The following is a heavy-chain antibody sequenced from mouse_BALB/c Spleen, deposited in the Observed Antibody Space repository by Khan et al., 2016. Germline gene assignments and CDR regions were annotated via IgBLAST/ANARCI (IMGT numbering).Heavy chain of an antibody. Sequence: VQLQQSVAELVRPGALVKLSCKASGFNIKDYYMHWVKQRPEQGLEWIGWIDPENGNTIYDPKFQGKASITADTSSNTAYLQLSSLTSEDTAVYYCARSTATDFDYWGQGTTLTVSS. CDR1: GFNIKDYY. CDR2: IDPENGNT. CDR3: ARSTATDFDY. D-gene: IGHD1-2*01. J-gene: IGHJ2*01. V-gene: IGHV14-1*02.